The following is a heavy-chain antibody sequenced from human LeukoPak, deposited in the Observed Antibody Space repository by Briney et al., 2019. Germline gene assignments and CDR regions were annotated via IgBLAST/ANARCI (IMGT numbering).Heavy chain of an antibody. CDR3: ARSGRAATAFDP. CDR1: GFTLYTYG. Sequence: GGSLRLSCAASGFTLYTYGMTWVRQAPGKGLEWVSVIYSGGSTYYADSVKGRFTISRDNSKSTLYLQMNSLRAEDTAVYYCARSGRAATAFDPWGQGTLVTVSS. CDR2: IYSGGST. D-gene: IGHD2-21*02. V-gene: IGHV3-66*01. J-gene: IGHJ5*02.